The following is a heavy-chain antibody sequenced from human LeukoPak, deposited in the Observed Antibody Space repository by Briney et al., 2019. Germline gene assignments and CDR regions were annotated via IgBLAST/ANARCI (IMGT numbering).Heavy chain of an antibody. CDR1: GFNFSTYA. CDR2: VSHDGSLQ. CDR3: ARASSSSWYESVSAFDI. Sequence: PGRSLRLSCVVSGFNFSTYAMHWVRQAPGKGLEWVAIVSHDGSLQYFADSVKGRFTISRDNSKNTLFVQMNSLRAEDTAVYYCARASSSSWYESVSAFDIWGQGTMVTVSS. J-gene: IGHJ3*02. V-gene: IGHV3-30*04. D-gene: IGHD6-13*01.